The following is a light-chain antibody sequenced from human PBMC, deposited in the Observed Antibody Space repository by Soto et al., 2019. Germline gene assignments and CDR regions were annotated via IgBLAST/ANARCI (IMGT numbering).Light chain of an antibody. CDR2: AAS. CDR3: LQDFHFPLS. V-gene: IGKV1-6*02. Sequence: AIQMTQSPSSLSESVGDRVTITCRASQGIGNDLAWYQQKPGKAPKLLIYAASTLQSGVPSRFSGSGSGTDFTLTISNLQPGDLASYYCLQDFHFPLSFGGGTKVEIK. J-gene: IGKJ4*01. CDR1: QGIGND.